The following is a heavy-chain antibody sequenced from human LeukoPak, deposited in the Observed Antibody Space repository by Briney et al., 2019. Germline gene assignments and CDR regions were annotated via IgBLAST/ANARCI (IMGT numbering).Heavy chain of an antibody. J-gene: IGHJ4*02. CDR2: TSAYNGNT. CDR1: AYTFTSYG. Sequence: ASVKVSCKASAYTFTSYGISLVRQPPGQGNELMGWTSAYNGNTNYAQKLQGRDTMTTDTSTSTADMELRSLRSDDTAVYYCARVFHSISWYYYFDYWGQGTLVTVSS. D-gene: IGHD6-13*01. V-gene: IGHV1-18*01. CDR3: ARVFHSISWYYYFDY.